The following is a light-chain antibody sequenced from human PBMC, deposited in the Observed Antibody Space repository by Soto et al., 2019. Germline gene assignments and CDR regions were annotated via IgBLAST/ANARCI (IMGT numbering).Light chain of an antibody. CDR3: QHYNNWPAWT. J-gene: IGKJ1*01. CDR1: QSVTTT. CDR2: GAS. V-gene: IGKV3-15*01. Sequence: EIVMTQSPATLSVSPGEKAPPFSRPGQSVTTTLAWYQQKPGQAPRLLMYGASTRATGVPARFSGSGSGTDFTLSIGSLQSEDFAVYYCQHYNNWPAWTFGQGTKVDIK.